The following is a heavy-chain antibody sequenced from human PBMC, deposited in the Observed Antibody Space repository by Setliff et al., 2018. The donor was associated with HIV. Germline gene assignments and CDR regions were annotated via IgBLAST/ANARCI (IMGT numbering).Heavy chain of an antibody. CDR2: IYYSGST. V-gene: IGHV4-59*01. CDR1: GGSISSFY. CDR3: ATHSANIAAAGTVDY. D-gene: IGHD6-13*01. J-gene: IGHJ4*02. Sequence: PSETLSLTCTVFGGSISSFYWSWIRQHPGKGLEWIGYIYYSGSTNYNPSLKSRVTISVDTSKNHLSMKLSSVTAADTAVHYCATHSANIAAAGTVDYWGQGTLVTVSS.